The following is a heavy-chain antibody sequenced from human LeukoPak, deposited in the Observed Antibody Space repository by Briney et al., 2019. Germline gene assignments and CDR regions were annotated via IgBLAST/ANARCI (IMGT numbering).Heavy chain of an antibody. V-gene: IGHV3-21*01. Sequence: GGSLRLSCAASGFTFSSYSMNWVRQAPGKGLEWVSSISGSSSYIYYADSVKGRFTISRDNAKNSLYLQMNSLRAEDTAVYYCARARSSRDGYIIWGQGTLVTVSS. J-gene: IGHJ4*02. D-gene: IGHD5-12*01. CDR2: ISGSSSYI. CDR3: ARARSSRDGYII. CDR1: GFTFSSYS.